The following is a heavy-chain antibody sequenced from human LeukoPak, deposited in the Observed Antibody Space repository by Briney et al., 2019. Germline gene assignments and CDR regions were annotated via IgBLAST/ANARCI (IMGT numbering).Heavy chain of an antibody. CDR1: GGSISSSSYY. D-gene: IGHD3-16*02. Sequence: TSETLSLTCTVSGGSISSSSYYWGWIRQPPGKGLEWIGSIYYSGSTYYNPSLKSRVTISVDTSKNQFSLKLSSVTAADTAVYYCARMGVWDRISNTFGGVIVIFDYWGQGTLVTVSS. CDR2: IYYSGST. V-gene: IGHV4-39*07. J-gene: IGHJ4*02. CDR3: ARMGVWDRISNTFGGVIVIFDY.